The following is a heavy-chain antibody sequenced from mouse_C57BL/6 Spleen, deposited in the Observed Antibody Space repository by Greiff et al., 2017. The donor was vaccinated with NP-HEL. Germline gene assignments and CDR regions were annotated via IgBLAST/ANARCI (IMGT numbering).Heavy chain of an antibody. Sequence: EVKLVESGGGLVKPGGSLKLSCAASGFTFSDYGMHWVRQAPEKGLEWVAYISSGSSTISYADTVKGRFTISRDNAKNTLFLQMTSLRSEDTAMYYCARGQGFAYWGQGTLVTVSA. V-gene: IGHV5-17*01. CDR1: GFTFSDYG. CDR3: ARGQGFAY. CDR2: ISSGSSTI. J-gene: IGHJ3*01.